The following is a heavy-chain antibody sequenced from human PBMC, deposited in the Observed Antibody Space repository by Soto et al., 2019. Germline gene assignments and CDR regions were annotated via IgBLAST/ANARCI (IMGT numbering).Heavy chain of an antibody. J-gene: IGHJ4*02. D-gene: IGHD2-2*01. CDR1: GFTFSSYA. CDR2: ISYDGSNK. Sequence: GGSLRLSCAASGFTFSSYAMHWVRQAPGKGLEWVAVISYDGSNKYYADSVKGRFTISRDNSKNTLYLQMNSLRAEDTAVYYCARVTTSEYYFDYWGQGTLVTVSS. CDR3: ARVTTSEYYFDY. V-gene: IGHV3-30-3*01.